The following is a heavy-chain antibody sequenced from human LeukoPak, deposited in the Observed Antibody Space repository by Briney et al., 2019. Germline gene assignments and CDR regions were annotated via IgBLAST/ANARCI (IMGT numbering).Heavy chain of an antibody. D-gene: IGHD2-2*01. CDR1: GVTFSSYG. J-gene: IGHJ4*02. Sequence: GGSPRLSRAASGVTFSSYGMHWVRQAPGKGLEWVAVISYDGSNKYYADSVKGRFTISRDNSKNTLYLQMNSLRAEDTAVYYCAKDQRKIVVVPAAMDYWGQGTLVTVSS. V-gene: IGHV3-30*18. CDR2: ISYDGSNK. CDR3: AKDQRKIVVVPAAMDY.